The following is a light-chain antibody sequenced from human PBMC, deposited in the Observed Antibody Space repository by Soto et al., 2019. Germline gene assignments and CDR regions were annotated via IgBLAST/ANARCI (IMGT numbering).Light chain of an antibody. CDR1: QSVSSN. V-gene: IGKV3-20*01. Sequence: EIVMTQSPATLSVSPGERATLSCRASQSVSSNLAWYQQKPGQAPRFLIYGASNRATGIPDRFSGSGSGTDFTLTISRLEPEDFAVYYCQQYGSSGTFGQGTKV. J-gene: IGKJ1*01. CDR3: QQYGSSGT. CDR2: GAS.